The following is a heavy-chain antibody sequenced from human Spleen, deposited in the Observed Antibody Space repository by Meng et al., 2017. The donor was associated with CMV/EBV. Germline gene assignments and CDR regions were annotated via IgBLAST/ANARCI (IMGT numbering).Heavy chain of an antibody. D-gene: IGHD3-3*01. J-gene: IGHJ6*02. CDR2: IIPILGIA. CDR1: GGTFSSYA. Sequence: SVKVSCKASGGTFSSYAISWVRQAPGQGLEWMGGIIPILGIANYAQKFQGRVTITADKSTSTAYMELSSLRSGDTAVYYCARDREANYDFWSGYYSYYYYGMDVWGQGTTVTVSS. CDR3: ARDREANYDFWSGYYSYYYYGMDV. V-gene: IGHV1-69*10.